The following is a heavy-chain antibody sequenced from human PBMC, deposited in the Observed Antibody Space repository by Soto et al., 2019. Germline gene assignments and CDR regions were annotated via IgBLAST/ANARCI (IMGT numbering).Heavy chain of an antibody. CDR2: IHGGGSA. J-gene: IGHJ4*02. V-gene: IGHV3-53*01. CDR3: AGRLTTAASLDY. Sequence: VQLVESGGGLIQPGGSLRLSCAASGLSVSNNHMTWVRQAPGKGLEWVSLIHGGGSAYYADSVKGGFTISRDNSKNTLYLQMDSLRAEDTAIYYCAGRLTTAASLDYWGQGTLVTVSS. CDR1: GLSVSNNH. D-gene: IGHD1-1*01.